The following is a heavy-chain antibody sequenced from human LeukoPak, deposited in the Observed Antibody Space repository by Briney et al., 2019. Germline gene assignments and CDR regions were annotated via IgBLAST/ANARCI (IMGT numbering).Heavy chain of an antibody. V-gene: IGHV3-7*01. D-gene: IGHD6-13*01. Sequence: GGSLRLSCAGSGFTFSSYWMSWIRQAPGKGPEWVANIKQDGREKHYVDSVKGRFTISRDNANNLLFLQMNSLRAENTAIYYCTRDEAAATDWGQGTLSPSPQ. CDR3: TRDEAAATD. CDR2: IKQDGREK. J-gene: IGHJ4*02. CDR1: GFTFSSYW.